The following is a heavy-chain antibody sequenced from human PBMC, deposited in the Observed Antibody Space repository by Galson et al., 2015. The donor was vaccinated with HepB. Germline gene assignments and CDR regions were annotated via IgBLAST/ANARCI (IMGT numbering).Heavy chain of an antibody. CDR2: IYYSGST. CDR3: GRHGNVYYDSSGARAFDV. Sequence: TLSLTCTVSGGSISSGDYYWSWIRQPPGKGLEWIGYIYYSGSTYYNPSLKSRVTISVDTSKNQFSLKMSSVTAADTAVYYGGRHGNVYYDSSGARAFDVWGQGTTVTVSS. CDR1: GGSISSGDYY. V-gene: IGHV4-30-4*01. D-gene: IGHD3-22*01. J-gene: IGHJ6*02.